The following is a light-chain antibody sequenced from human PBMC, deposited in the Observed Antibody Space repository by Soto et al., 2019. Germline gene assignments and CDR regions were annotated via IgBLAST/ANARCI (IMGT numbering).Light chain of an antibody. CDR3: QQYNSFPQT. J-gene: IGKJ2*01. CDR1: QGISNY. V-gene: IGKV1-8*01. CDR2: RAS. Sequence: AIRMTQSPSSFSASTGDRVTITCRATQGISNYLAWYQQKPGKAPKLLIYRASVLESGVPSRFIGGGSGTNFSLTISYLQSEDVATYYCQQYNSFPQTFGQGTKLEIK.